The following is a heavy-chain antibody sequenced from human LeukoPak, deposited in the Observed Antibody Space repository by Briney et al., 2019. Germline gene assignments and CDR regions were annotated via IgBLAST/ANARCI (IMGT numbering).Heavy chain of an antibody. CDR1: GFTVSSNY. CDR3: ARATRYYGSGSYYYYYYMDV. Sequence: GGSLRLSCAASGFTVSSNYMSWVRQAPGKGLEWVSVIYSGGSTYYADSVKGRFTISRDNSKNTLYLQMNSLRAEDTAVYYCARATRYYGSGSYYYYYYMDVWGKGTTVTISS. D-gene: IGHD3-10*01. V-gene: IGHV3-66*01. J-gene: IGHJ6*03. CDR2: IYSGGST.